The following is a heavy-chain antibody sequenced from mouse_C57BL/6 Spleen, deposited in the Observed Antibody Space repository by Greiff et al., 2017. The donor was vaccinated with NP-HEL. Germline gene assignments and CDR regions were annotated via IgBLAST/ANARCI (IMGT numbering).Heavy chain of an antibody. D-gene: IGHD1-1*02. CDR1: GYSITSGYY. Sequence: DVQLVESGPGLVKPSQSLSLTCSVTGYSITSGYYWNWIRQFPGNKLEWMGYISYDGSNNYNPSLKNRISITRDTSKNQFFLKLNSVTTEDTATYYCAIGGGKTCDYWGQGTTLTVSS. V-gene: IGHV3-6*01. CDR3: AIGGGKTCDY. J-gene: IGHJ2*01. CDR2: ISYDGSN.